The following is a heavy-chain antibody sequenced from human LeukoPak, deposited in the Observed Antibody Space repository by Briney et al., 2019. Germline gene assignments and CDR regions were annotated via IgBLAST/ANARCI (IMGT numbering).Heavy chain of an antibody. CDR2: IKQGGNEK. D-gene: IGHD2-15*01. CDR3: AKTRIVRYYFDY. J-gene: IGHJ4*02. CDR1: GFSFSSYW. Sequence: GGSLRLSCAASGFSFSSYWMSWVRQAPGKGLEWVANIKQGGNEKYYVDSVKGRFTISRDNAKNSLYLQMNSLRAEDTAVYYCAKTRIVRYYFDYWGQGTLVTVSS. V-gene: IGHV3-7*03.